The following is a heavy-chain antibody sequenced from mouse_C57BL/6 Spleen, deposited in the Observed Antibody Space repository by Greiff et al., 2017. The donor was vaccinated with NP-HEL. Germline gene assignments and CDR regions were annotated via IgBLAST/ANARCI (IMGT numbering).Heavy chain of an antibody. CDR2: IYPGDGDT. V-gene: IGHV1-80*01. CDR1: GYAFSSYW. Sequence: QVQLQQSGAELVKPGASVKISCKASGYAFSSYWMNWVKQRPGKGLEWIGQIYPGDGDTNYNGKFKGKATLTADKSSSTAYMQLSSLTSEDSAVYFCARGDYYGSQYFDYWGQGTTLTVSS. J-gene: IGHJ2*01. CDR3: ARGDYYGSQYFDY. D-gene: IGHD1-1*01.